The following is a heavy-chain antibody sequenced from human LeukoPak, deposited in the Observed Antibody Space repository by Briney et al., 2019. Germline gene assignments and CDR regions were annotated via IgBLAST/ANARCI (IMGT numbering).Heavy chain of an antibody. J-gene: IGHJ4*02. CDR2: IYYSGST. Sequence: SETLSLTCTVSGGSISSSSYYWGWIRQPPGKGLEWIGSIYYSGSTYYNPSLKSRVTISVDTSKNQFSLKLSSVTAADTAVYYCARVVLTGYYTPWYFDYWGQGTLVTVSS. D-gene: IGHD3-9*01. CDR3: ARVVLTGYYTPWYFDY. V-gene: IGHV4-39*07. CDR1: GGSISSSSYY.